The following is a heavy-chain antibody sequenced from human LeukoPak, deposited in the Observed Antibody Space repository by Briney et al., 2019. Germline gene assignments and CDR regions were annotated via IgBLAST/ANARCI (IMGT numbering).Heavy chain of an antibody. CDR3: ARDSSTWCMLDY. D-gene: IGHD2-8*01. Sequence: GGSLGLSCAASGFTFSSYSMNWVRQAPGKGLEWVSSISSSSSYIYYADSVKGRFTISRDNAKNSLYLQMNSLRAEDTAVYYCARDSSTWCMLDYWGQGTLVTVSS. CDR2: ISSSSSYI. CDR1: GFTFSSYS. V-gene: IGHV3-21*01. J-gene: IGHJ4*02.